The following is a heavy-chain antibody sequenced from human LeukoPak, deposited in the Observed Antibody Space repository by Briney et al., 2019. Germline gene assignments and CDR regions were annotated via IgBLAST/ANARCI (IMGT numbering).Heavy chain of an antibody. CDR2: INTYTGDP. D-gene: IGHD6-13*01. Sequence: ATVKVSCKTSGHTFSSYALNWVRQAPGQGLEWMGWINTYTGDPTYAPGFTGRFVFSVDASVTTAYLQINSLKAEDTAKYYCSRSDSSTWYASDSWGQGTLVTVSS. V-gene: IGHV7-4-1*02. CDR1: GHTFSSYA. J-gene: IGHJ4*02. CDR3: SRSDSSTWYASDS.